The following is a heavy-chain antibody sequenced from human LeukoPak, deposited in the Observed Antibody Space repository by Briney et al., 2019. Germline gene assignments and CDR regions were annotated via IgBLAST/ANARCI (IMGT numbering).Heavy chain of an antibody. D-gene: IGHD6-13*01. J-gene: IGHJ4*02. Sequence: GASVKVSCKASGYTFTSYYMHWVRQAPGQGLEWMGIINPSGGSTSYAQKFQGRVTMTRDTSTSTVYMELSSLRSDDTAVYYCARVPVSSSWLYYFDYWGQGTLVTVSS. CDR2: INPSGGST. CDR3: ARVPVSSSWLYYFDY. V-gene: IGHV1-46*01. CDR1: GYTFTSYY.